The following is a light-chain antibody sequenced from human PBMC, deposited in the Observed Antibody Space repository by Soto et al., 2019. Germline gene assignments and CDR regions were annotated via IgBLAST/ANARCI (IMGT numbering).Light chain of an antibody. J-gene: IGKJ1*01. CDR1: QSVSSSY. CDR2: GAS. V-gene: IGKV3-20*01. Sequence: EIVLTQSPGTLSLSPGERATLSCRASQSVSSSYLAWYQQKPGQAPRLLIYGASSRATGIPSRFSGSGSGTEFTLTVSSLQPDDFATYYCHQYHNFPRTFGQGTKVDIK. CDR3: HQYHNFPRT.